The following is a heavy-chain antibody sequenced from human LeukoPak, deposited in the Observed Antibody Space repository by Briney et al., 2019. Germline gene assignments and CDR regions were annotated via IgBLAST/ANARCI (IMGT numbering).Heavy chain of an antibody. J-gene: IGHJ4*02. CDR3: ARIGGRNDY. CDR1: GYTFTGYY. Sequence: ASVKVSCKASGYTFTGYYMHWVRQAPGQGLEWMGWINPNSGGTNYAQKFQGRVTMTRDTSTSTVYMELSSLRSEDTAVYYCARIGGRNDYWGQGTLVTVSS. D-gene: IGHD2-15*01. CDR2: INPNSGGT. V-gene: IGHV1-2*02.